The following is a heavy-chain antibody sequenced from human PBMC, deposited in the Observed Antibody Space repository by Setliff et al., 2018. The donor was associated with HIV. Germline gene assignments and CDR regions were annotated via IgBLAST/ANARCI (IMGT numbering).Heavy chain of an antibody. CDR1: GFTLEKYW. CDR2: ISGHSVTT. D-gene: IGHD3-10*01. CDR3: ARILLWFGELDDY. V-gene: IGHV3-23*01. Sequence: GESLKISCAASGFTLEKYWMHWVRQAPGKGPEWVSSISGHSVTTYYADSVKGRFTVSRDNSRSTLYLQMNSLRAEDTAVYYCARILLWFGELDDYWGQGTLVTVSS. J-gene: IGHJ4*02.